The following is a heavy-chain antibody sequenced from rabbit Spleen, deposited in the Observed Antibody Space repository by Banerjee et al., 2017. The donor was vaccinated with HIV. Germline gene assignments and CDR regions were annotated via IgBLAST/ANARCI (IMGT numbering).Heavy chain of an antibody. Sequence: STYYASWAKGRFTISKTSTTVTLQMTSLTAADTATYFCARGDARGGSGHNLWGQGTLVTVS. CDR3: ARGDARGGSGHNL. D-gene: IGHD1-1*01. J-gene: IGHJ4*01. CDR2: ST. V-gene: IGHV1S40*01.